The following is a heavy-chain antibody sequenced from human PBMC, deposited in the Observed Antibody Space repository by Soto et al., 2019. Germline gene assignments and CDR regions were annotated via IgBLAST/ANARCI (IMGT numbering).Heavy chain of an antibody. D-gene: IGHD3-22*01. CDR2: IYYSGST. V-gene: IGHV4-31*03. Sequence: TSETLSLTCTVSGGSISSGGYYWSWIRQHPGKGLEWIGYIYYSGSTYYNPSLKSRVTISVDTSKNQFSLKLSSVTAADTAVYYCARGGYYDSSGYYAHAFDIWGQGTMVT. J-gene: IGHJ3*02. CDR1: GGSISSGGYY. CDR3: ARGGYYDSSGYYAHAFDI.